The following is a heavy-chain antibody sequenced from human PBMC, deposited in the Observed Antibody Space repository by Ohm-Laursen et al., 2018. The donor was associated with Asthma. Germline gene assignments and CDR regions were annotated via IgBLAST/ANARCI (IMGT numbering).Heavy chain of an antibody. V-gene: IGHV4-61*01. J-gene: IGHJ4*02. CDR3: AGGRYYYDSSGYYIDY. CDR2: IYYSGST. D-gene: IGHD3-22*01. Sequence: SETLSLTCTVSGGSVSSGSYYWSWIRQPPGKGLEWIGYIYYSGSTNYNPSLKSRVTISVDTSKNQFSLKLSSVTAADTAVYYCAGGRYYYDSSGYYIDYWGQGTLVTVSS. CDR1: GGSVSSGSYY.